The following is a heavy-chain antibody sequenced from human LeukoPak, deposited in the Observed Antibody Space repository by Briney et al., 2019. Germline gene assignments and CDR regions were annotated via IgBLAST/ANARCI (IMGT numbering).Heavy chain of an antibody. CDR2: IYSSGGT. CDR3: VRSYIVGSTQFYFDS. V-gene: IGHV4-4*07. Sequence: SETLSLTCTLSDGSITGSYWSLIRQAPGKGLEWIGRIYSSGGTYYNPSLKSRVTMSIDTSKKQFSLKLRSVTAADTAIYYCVRSYIVGSTQFYFDSWGRGMQVVASS. D-gene: IGHD1-26*01. J-gene: IGHJ4*02. CDR1: DGSITGSY.